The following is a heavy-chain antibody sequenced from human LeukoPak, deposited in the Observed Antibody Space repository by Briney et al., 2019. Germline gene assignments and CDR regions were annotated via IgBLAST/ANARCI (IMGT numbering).Heavy chain of an antibody. CDR3: CLWFNNWFDP. D-gene: IGHD3-10*01. Sequence: GGSLRLSCAASGFTFSSYAMSWVRQAPGRGLEWVSGISGSSGSTDYADSVKGRFTISRDNSKNTLYLQMNSLRAEDTAVYYCCLWFNNWFDPWGQGTLVTVSS. CDR1: GFTFSSYA. CDR2: ISGSSGST. J-gene: IGHJ5*02. V-gene: IGHV3-23*01.